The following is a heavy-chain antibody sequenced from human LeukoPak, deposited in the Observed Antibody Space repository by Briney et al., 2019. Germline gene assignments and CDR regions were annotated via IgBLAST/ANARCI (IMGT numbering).Heavy chain of an antibody. CDR3: AIGYCSSTSCSPENVDY. CDR2: IYHSGST. V-gene: IGHV4-30-2*02. J-gene: IGHJ4*02. Sequence: SETLSLTCTVSGGSISSGGYYWSWIRQPPGKGLEWIGYIYHSGSTYYNPSLKSRVTISVDRSKNQFSLKLSSVTAADTAVYYCAIGYCSSTSCSPENVDYWGQGTLVTVSS. CDR1: GGSISSGGYY. D-gene: IGHD2-2*01.